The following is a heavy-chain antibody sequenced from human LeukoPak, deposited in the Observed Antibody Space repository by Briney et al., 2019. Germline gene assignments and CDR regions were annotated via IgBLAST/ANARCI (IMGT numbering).Heavy chain of an antibody. J-gene: IGHJ3*02. D-gene: IGHD3-9*01. CDR2: IYYSGST. CDR1: GGSISSYY. V-gene: IGHV4-59*01. CDR3: ARAPPRRYFDWLPHDAFDI. Sequence: SETLSLTCTVSGGSISSYYWSWIRQPPGKGLEWIGYIYYSGSTNYNPSLKSRVTISVDTSKNQFSLKLSSVTAADTAVYYCARAPPRRYFDWLPHDAFDIWGQGRMVTVSS.